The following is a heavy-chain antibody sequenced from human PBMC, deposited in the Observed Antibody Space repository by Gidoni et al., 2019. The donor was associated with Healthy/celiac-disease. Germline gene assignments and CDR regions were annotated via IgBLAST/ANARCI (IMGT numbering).Heavy chain of an antibody. J-gene: IGHJ4*02. CDR1: GHTFTIDY. D-gene: IGHD3-3*01. CDR2: INPSGGST. CDR3: ARDLNKGGGYQFWD. Sequence: QVQLVQPGAEVKKPGAPVMVSCKASGHTFTIDYMHWVRQAPGQGLEWMGIINPSGGSTSYAQKFQGRVTMTRDTSTSTVYMELSSLRSEDTAVYYCARDLNKGGGYQFWDWGQGTLVTVSS. V-gene: IGHV1-46*01.